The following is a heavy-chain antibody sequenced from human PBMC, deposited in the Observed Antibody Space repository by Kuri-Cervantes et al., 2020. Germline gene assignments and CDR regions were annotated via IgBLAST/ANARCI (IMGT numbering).Heavy chain of an antibody. CDR1: GFTFSDYY. J-gene: IGHJ4*02. V-gene: IGHV3-11*04. CDR3: ARDRPYSSSWYYFDY. Sequence: GGSLRLSCAASGFTFSDYYMSWIRQAPGKGLEWVSYISSSGSTIYYADSVKGRFTISRDNAKNSLYLQMNSLRDEDTAVYYCARDRPYSSSWYYFDYWGQGTLVTVSS. CDR2: ISSSGSTI. D-gene: IGHD6-13*01.